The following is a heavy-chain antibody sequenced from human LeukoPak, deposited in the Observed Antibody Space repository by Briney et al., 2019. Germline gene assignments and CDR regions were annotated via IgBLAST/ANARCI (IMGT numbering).Heavy chain of an antibody. CDR2: ISGDGYSS. J-gene: IGHJ5*02. CDR1: GFTFDNYW. V-gene: IGHV3-43*02. CDR3: AKMEHSSSWYWFDH. D-gene: IGHD6-13*01. Sequence: GGSLRLSCAASGFTFDNYWMHWVRQAPGKGLEWVSRISGDGYSSYYAGSVKGRFIISRDNTKNTMYLQMNSLRTEDTALYYCAKMEHSSSWYWFDHWGQGTLVTVSS.